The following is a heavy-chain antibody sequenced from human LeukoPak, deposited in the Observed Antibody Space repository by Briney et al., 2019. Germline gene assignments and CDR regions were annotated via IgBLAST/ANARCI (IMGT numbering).Heavy chain of an antibody. D-gene: IGHD2-15*01. Sequence: ASVKVSCKASGGTFSSYAISWVRQAPGQGLEWMGWMNPNSGNTGYAQKFQGRVTMTRNTSISTAYMELSSLRSEDTAVYYCASWGAVVAATGLDYWGQGTLVTVSS. CDR2: MNPNSGNT. CDR3: ASWGAVVAATGLDY. V-gene: IGHV1-8*02. J-gene: IGHJ4*02. CDR1: GGTFSSYA.